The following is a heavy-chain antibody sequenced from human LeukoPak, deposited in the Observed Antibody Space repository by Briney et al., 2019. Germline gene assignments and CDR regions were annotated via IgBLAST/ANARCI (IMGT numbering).Heavy chain of an antibody. CDR1: VFTFDDYA. Sequence: GGSLRLSCAASVFTFDDYAMHWVRQVPGKGLEWVSGISWNSGSIGYADSVKGRFTISRDNAKNSLYLQMNSLRAEDTALYYCAKVMITFGGVRYGMDVWGQGTTVTVSS. V-gene: IGHV3-9*01. D-gene: IGHD3-16*01. CDR3: AKVMITFGGVRYGMDV. J-gene: IGHJ6*02. CDR2: ISWNSGSI.